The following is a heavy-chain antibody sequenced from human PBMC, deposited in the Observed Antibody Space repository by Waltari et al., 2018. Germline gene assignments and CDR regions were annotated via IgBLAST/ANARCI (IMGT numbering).Heavy chain of an antibody. CDR3: ARLSSSWNEKGAFDI. D-gene: IGHD6-13*01. Sequence: EVQLVESGGGLVQPGGSLRLSCGGTGFTLSSFWMSWVRQAPGKGLDWGAKMNRYGSETYYVDSVKGRFTISRDNAKNSLYLEMNTLRVEDTAIYYCARLSSSWNEKGAFDIWGQGTMVTVSS. CDR2: MNRYGSET. CDR1: GFTLSSFW. V-gene: IGHV3-7*01. J-gene: IGHJ3*02.